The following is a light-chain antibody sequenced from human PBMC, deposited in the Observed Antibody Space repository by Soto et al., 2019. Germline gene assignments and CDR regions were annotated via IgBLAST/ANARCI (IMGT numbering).Light chain of an antibody. CDR2: ALS. J-gene: IGKJ3*01. CDR1: QGISTY. CDR3: QHLNGRFT. Sequence: IQLTQSPSSLSASVGDRVTITCRASQGISTYLAWYQQKPGKAPQLLIYALSTLQSGVSSRFSGSGFGTDFTLTISSLQPEDVATYYCQHLNGRFTFGPGTKVDIK. V-gene: IGKV1-9*01.